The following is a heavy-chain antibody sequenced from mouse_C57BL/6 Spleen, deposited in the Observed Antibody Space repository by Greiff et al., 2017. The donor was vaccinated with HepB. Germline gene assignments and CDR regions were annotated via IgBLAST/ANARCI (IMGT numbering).Heavy chain of an antibody. Sequence: VQLQQPGTELVKPGASVKLSCKASGYTFTSYWMHWVKQRPGQGLEWIENINPSNGGTNYNEKFKSKATLTVDKSSSTAYMQLSSLTSEDSAVYYCARSYYSNYGWYFDVWGTGTTVTVSS. J-gene: IGHJ1*03. CDR2: INPSNGGT. CDR1: GYTFTSYW. V-gene: IGHV1-53*01. CDR3: ARSYYSNYGWYFDV. D-gene: IGHD2-5*01.